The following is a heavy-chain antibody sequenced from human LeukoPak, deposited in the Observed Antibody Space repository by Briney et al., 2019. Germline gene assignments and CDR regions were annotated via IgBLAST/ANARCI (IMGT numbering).Heavy chain of an antibody. D-gene: IGHD2-21*01. CDR2: ISFDETKK. CDR1: GFSFSKYA. CDR3: ARMKVIKGASLDY. J-gene: IGHJ4*02. Sequence: PGGSLRLPCAASGFSFSKYAMHWVRQAPGKGLEWVAVISFDETKKYYADSVKGRFTISRDNSNNTLFLQMNSVKTEDTAVYFCARMKVIKGASLDYWGQGSLVTVSS. V-gene: IGHV3-30-3*01.